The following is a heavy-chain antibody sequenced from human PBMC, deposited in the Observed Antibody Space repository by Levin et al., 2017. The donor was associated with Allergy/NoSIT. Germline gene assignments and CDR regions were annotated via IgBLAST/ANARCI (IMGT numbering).Heavy chain of an antibody. CDR1: GGSINSADYH. J-gene: IGHJ5*02. CDR2: IYHLGGT. V-gene: IGHV4-30-4*01. D-gene: IGHD1-7*01. CDR3: GRTRSIGGTDL. Sequence: SQTLSLTCSVSGGSINSADYHWSWIRQPPGKGLEWIGSIYHLGGTLYSPSLKSRLTMSLDTSKNQFSLQLRSVPAADPAVYYCGRTRSIGGTDLWGQGTLGSVSS.